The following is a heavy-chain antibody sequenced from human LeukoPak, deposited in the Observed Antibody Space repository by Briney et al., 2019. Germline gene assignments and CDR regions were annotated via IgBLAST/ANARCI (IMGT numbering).Heavy chain of an antibody. CDR3: DTYYYDSSGYYPTAS. J-gene: IGHJ4*02. CDR1: GYTFTVYY. Sequence: GASVTVSSKASGYTFTVYYMHWVRQAPGQGLEWMGWINPNSGGTNYAQRFQGRVTMTRDTSISTAYMELSRLRSDDTAVYYCDTYYYDSSGYYPTASWGQGTLVTVSS. CDR2: INPNSGGT. V-gene: IGHV1-2*02. D-gene: IGHD3-22*01.